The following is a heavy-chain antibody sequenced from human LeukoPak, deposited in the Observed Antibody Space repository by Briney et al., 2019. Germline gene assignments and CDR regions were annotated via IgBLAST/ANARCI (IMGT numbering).Heavy chain of an antibody. J-gene: IGHJ5*02. Sequence: GGSLRLSCVASGFSFDDYGMHWVRQTPGKRLEWVPGINWDGESTGYADSVKGRFTISRDNAENSLFLQMNSLRAEDTALYYCTRGPDARGPNGPNWFDPWDQGTLVTVSS. CDR2: INWDGEST. CDR1: GFSFDDYG. D-gene: IGHD2-8*01. V-gene: IGHV3-20*04. CDR3: TRGPDARGPNGPNWFDP.